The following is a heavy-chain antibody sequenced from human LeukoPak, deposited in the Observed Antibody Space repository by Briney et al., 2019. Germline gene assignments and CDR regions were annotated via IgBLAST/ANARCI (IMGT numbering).Heavy chain of an antibody. V-gene: IGHV3-21*01. Sequence: GGSLRLSCVTSGFNFTDYNMNWVRQAPGKGLEWISSISSSSSDIHHLDSVKGRSTVSRDNAKSSLYLQMNSLRGEDTALYFCARGPIMVFGVVVPFPMDVWGKGTTVIVSS. D-gene: IGHD3-3*01. CDR2: ISSSSSDI. CDR1: GFNFTDYN. CDR3: ARGPIMVFGVVVPFPMDV. J-gene: IGHJ6*03.